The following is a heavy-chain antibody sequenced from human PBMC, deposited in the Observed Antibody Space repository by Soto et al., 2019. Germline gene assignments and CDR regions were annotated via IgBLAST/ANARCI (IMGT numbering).Heavy chain of an antibody. V-gene: IGHV3-30-3*01. D-gene: IGHD2-15*01. CDR2: ISYDGSNK. CDR1: GFTFSSYA. Sequence: GGSLRLSCAASGFTFSSYAMHWVRHAPGKGLEWVAVISYDGSNKYYADSVKGRFTISRDNSKNTLYLQMNSLRAEDTAVYYCARDWGGSQTGGWFDPWGQGTLVTV. J-gene: IGHJ5*02. CDR3: ARDWGGSQTGGWFDP.